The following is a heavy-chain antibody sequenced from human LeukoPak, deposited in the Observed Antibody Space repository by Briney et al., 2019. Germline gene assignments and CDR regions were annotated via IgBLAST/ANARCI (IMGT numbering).Heavy chain of an antibody. V-gene: IGHV3-23*01. CDR2: ISGSGSRT. CDR1: GFTFSSYA. D-gene: IGHD1-26*01. Sequence: GGSLRLSCAASGFTFSSYAMSWVRQAPGKGLQWVSGISGSGSRTYYADSVKGRFTISRDNSKNTLYLQMNSLRAEDTAIYYCAKDFGSGSGTYYYFDFWGRGTLVIVSS. CDR3: AKDFGSGSGTYYYFDF. J-gene: IGHJ4*02.